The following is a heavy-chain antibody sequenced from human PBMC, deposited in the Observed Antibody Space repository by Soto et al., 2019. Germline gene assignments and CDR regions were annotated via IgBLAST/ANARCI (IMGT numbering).Heavy chain of an antibody. Sequence: SETLSLTCTVSGGSISSSSYYWGWIRQPPGKGLEWIGSIYYSGGTYYNPSLKSRVTISVDTSKNQFSLKLSSVTAADTAVYYCARHVLPRSVRFLEWLLSGYFDYWGQGTLVTVSS. CDR2: IYYSGGT. D-gene: IGHD3-3*01. CDR3: ARHVLPRSVRFLEWLLSGYFDY. J-gene: IGHJ4*02. CDR1: GGSISSSSYY. V-gene: IGHV4-39*01.